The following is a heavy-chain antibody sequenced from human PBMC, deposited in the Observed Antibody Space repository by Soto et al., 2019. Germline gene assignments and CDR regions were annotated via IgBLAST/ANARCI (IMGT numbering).Heavy chain of an antibody. V-gene: IGHV4-34*01. J-gene: IGHJ6*02. D-gene: IGHD5-12*01. CDR2: INHSGST. CDR1: GGSFSGYY. Sequence: PSETLSLTCAVYGGSFSGYYWSWIRQPPGKGLEWIGEINHSGSTNYNPSLKSRVTISVDTSKNQFSLKLSSVTAADTAVYYCARDPTGATYYYGMDVWGQGTTVTVS. CDR3: ARDPTGATYYYGMDV.